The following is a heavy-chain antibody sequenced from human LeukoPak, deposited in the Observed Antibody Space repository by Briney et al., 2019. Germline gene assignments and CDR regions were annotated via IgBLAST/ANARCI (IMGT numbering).Heavy chain of an antibody. CDR1: GFTFSSYG. CDR2: INWNGGST. D-gene: IGHD6-13*01. J-gene: IGHJ3*02. Sequence: GGSLRLSCAASGFTFSSYGMSWVRRAPGKGLEWVSGINWNGGSTGYADSVKGRFTISRDNAKNSLYLQMNSLRAEDTALYHCARHIAAAGTGDAFDTWGQGTMVTVSS. V-gene: IGHV3-20*01. CDR3: ARHIAAAGTGDAFDT.